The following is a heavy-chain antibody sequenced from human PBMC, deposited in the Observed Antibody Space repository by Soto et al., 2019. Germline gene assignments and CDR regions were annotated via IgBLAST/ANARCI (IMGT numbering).Heavy chain of an antibody. CDR3: ARRGYGSRWPNVYMDV. Sequence: EAQLVESGGGLVQPGGSLRLSCAASGFTFSNYEMHWVRQAPGKGLEYVSGISNNGAHTDYAKSVKGRFTISRGNSENTLDLQMGSLGAEDMALYYCARRGYGSRWPNVYMDVWGKGTTVTVSS. CDR2: ISNNGAHT. V-gene: IGHV3-64*01. D-gene: IGHD6-13*01. J-gene: IGHJ6*03. CDR1: GFTFSNYE.